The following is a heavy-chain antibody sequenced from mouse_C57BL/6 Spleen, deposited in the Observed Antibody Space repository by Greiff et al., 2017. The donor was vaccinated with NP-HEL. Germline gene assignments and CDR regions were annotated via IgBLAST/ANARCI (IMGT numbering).Heavy chain of an antibody. Sequence: QVQLKQSGAELVKPGASVKISCKASGYAFSSYWMNWVKQRPGKGLEWIGQIYPGDGDTNYNGKFKGKATLTADTSSSTAYMQLSSLTSEDSAVYFCARRITTVVARYWYFDVWGTGTTVTVSS. V-gene: IGHV1-80*01. J-gene: IGHJ1*03. CDR2: IYPGDGDT. CDR1: GYAFSSYW. CDR3: ARRITTVVARYWYFDV. D-gene: IGHD1-1*01.